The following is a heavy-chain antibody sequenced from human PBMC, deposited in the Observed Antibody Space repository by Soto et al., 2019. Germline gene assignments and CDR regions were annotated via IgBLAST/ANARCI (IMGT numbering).Heavy chain of an antibody. J-gene: IGHJ4*02. CDR1: GFTFSSYA. D-gene: IGHD2-8*01. CDR2: ISYDGSNK. CDR3: ARDQMDCTNGVYYPHLAY. V-gene: IGHV3-30-3*01. Sequence: PGGSLRLSCAASGFTFSSYAMHWVREAPGRGLEWVAVISYDGSNKYYADSVKGRFTISRDNSKNTLYLQMNSLRAEDTAVYYCARDQMDCTNGVYYPHLAYWGQGTLVTVSS.